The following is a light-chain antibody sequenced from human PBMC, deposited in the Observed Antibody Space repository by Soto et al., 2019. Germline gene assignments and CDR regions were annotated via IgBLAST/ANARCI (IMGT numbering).Light chain of an antibody. V-gene: IGKV3-20*01. J-gene: IGKJ1*01. CDR1: QSVSSNY. CDR3: LHYGTSSWT. Sequence: IVLTQSPGTLSLSPGERATLSCRASQSVSSNYLAWYQQKSGQAPRLLIYGVSSRATGIPDRFSGSGSGTEFTLTISRLEPEDFAVFYCLHYGTSSWTFGQGTKVEIK. CDR2: GVS.